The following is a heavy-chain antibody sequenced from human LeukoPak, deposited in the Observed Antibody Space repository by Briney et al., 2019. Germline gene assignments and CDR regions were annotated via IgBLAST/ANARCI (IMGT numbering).Heavy chain of an antibody. CDR1: GYTFTRYP. V-gene: IGHV7-4-1*02. Sequence: ASVKVSCKASGYTFTRYPINWVRQAPGQGLEWMGWINTNTGNPTYAQGFTGRFVFSFDTSVNTAYLQISSLKPEDTAVYCCSRGAGGSSTLDYWGQGTLLTVSS. CDR3: SRGAGGSSTLDY. J-gene: IGHJ4*02. CDR2: INTNTGNP. D-gene: IGHD1-26*01.